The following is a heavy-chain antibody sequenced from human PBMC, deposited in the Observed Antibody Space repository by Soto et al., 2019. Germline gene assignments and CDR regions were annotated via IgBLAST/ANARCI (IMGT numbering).Heavy chain of an antibody. CDR3: ARNRIFGVAPGGY. Sequence: ASVKVSCKASGYTFTSYAMHWVRQAPGQRLEWMGWINAGNGNTKYSQKFQGRVTITRDTSASTAYMELSSLRSEDTAVYYCARNRIFGVAPGGYWGQGTLVTVSS. D-gene: IGHD3-3*01. CDR2: INAGNGNT. CDR1: GYTFTSYA. V-gene: IGHV1-3*01. J-gene: IGHJ4*02.